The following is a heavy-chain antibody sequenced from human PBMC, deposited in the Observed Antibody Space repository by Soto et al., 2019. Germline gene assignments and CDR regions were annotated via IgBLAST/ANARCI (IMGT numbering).Heavy chain of an antibody. CDR2: IKSKTDGGTT. J-gene: IGHJ6*03. D-gene: IGHD5-12*01. CDR1: GFTFSNAW. CDR3: TARLLKWLRYYYMDV. Sequence: GGSLRLSCAASGFTFSNAWMSWVRQAPGKGLEWVGRIKSKTDGGTTDYAAPVKGRFTISRDDSKNTLYLQMNSLKTEDTAVYYCTARLLKWLRYYYMDVWGKGTTVTVSS. V-gene: IGHV3-15*01.